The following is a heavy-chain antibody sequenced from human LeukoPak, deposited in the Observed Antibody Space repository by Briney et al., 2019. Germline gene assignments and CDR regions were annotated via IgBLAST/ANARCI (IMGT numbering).Heavy chain of an antibody. CDR3: ARLRGYSNYATWFDP. J-gene: IGHJ5*02. CDR2: IYTSGST. CDR1: GGSISSYY. D-gene: IGHD4-11*01. Sequence: SETLSLTCTVSGGSISSYYWSWIRQPPGKGLEWIGYIYTSGSTNYNPSLKSRVTISADTSKNQFSLKLSSVTAADTAVYYCARLRGYSNYATWFDPWGQGTLVTVSS. V-gene: IGHV4-4*09.